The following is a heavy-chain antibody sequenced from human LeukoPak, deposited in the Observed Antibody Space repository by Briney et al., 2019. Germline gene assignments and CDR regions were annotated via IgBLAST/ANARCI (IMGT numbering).Heavy chain of an antibody. V-gene: IGHV4-61*01. CDR2: IYYSGST. J-gene: IGHJ4*02. Sequence: PSETLSLTCTVSGGSISSGSYYWSWIQQPPGKGLEWIGYIYYSGSTNYNPSLKSRVTISVDTSKNQFSLKLSSVTAADTAVYYCAREGPAATFDYWGQGTLVTVSP. CDR3: AREGPAATFDY. CDR1: GGSISSGSYY. D-gene: IGHD2-2*01.